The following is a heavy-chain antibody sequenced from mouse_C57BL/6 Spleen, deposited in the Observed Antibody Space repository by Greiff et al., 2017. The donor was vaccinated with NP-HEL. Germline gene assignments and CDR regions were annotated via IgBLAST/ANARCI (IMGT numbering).Heavy chain of an antibody. CDR2: ISYDGSN. J-gene: IGHJ3*01. D-gene: IGHD1-1*01. V-gene: IGHV3-6*01. CDR3: AREDYGSSHQAWFAY. Sequence: VQLQQSGPGLVKPSQSLSLTCSVTGYSITSGYYWNWIRQFPGNKLEWMGYISYDGSNNYNPSLKNRISITRDTSKNQFFLKLNSVTTEDTATYYCAREDYGSSHQAWFAYWGQGTLVTVSA. CDR1: GYSITSGYY.